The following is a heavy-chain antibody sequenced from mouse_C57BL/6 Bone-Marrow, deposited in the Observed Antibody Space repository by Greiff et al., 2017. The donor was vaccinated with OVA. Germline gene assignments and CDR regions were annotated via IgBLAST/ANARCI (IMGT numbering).Heavy chain of an antibody. CDR2: INPSNGGT. D-gene: IGHD2-4*01. CDR3: AREVYDYDDAMDY. V-gene: IGHV1-53*01. J-gene: IGHJ4*01. Sequence: VQLQQPGTELVKPGASVKLSCKASGYTFTSYWMHWVKQRPGQGLEWIGNINPSNGGTNYNEKFKSKATLTVDKSSSTAYMQLSSLTSEDSAVYYCAREVYDYDDAMDYWGQGTSVTVSS. CDR1: GYTFTSYW.